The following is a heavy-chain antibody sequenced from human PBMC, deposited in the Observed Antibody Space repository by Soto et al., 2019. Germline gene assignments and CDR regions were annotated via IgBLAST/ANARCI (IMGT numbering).Heavy chain of an antibody. D-gene: IGHD3-3*01. Sequence: WKGLVWLSRFGGDENYTDYADSVRGRFTISRDIAKNTIYLQMNSLRAEDTAVYYCGKGKELGVVRYGLDAWGQGTTVTVSS. CDR3: GKGKELGVVRYGLDA. J-gene: IGHJ6*02. V-gene: IGHV3-74*01. CDR2: FGGDENYT.